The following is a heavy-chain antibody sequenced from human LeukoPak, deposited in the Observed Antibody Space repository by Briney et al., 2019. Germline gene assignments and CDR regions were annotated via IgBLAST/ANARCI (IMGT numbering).Heavy chain of an antibody. D-gene: IGHD2-15*01. CDR2: IYSGGTT. CDR1: GFTVSSNY. CDR3: ARDGPLRYCSGGSCYARSNIYY. J-gene: IGHJ4*02. V-gene: IGHV3-66*01. Sequence: GGSLRLSCAASGFTVSSNYMSWVRQAPGKGLEWVSVIYSGGTTFYADSVKGRFTISRDNSENTLYLQMNSLRAEDTAVYYCARDGPLRYCSGGSCYARSNIYYWGQGTLVTVSS.